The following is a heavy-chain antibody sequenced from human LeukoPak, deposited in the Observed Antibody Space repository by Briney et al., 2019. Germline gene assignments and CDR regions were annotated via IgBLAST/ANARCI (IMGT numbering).Heavy chain of an antibody. CDR2: INHSGRT. J-gene: IGHJ4*02. CDR3: ARDPCSTINCPLRF. CDR1: GGSLSGSY. V-gene: IGHV4-34*01. Sequence: TSETLSLTCAVSGGSLSGSYCTWIRQSPGKGLEWIGEINHSGRTNYNPSLGRRASISVDTSKRQFSLTLTFVTAADTAVYYCARDPCSTINCPLRFRGQGTLVTVSS. D-gene: IGHD2-2*01.